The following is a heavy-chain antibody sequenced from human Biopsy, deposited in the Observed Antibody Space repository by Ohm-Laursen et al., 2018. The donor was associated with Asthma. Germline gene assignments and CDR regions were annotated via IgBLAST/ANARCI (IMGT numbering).Heavy chain of an antibody. CDR2: HDHEEGGT. J-gene: IGHJ4*02. CDR1: EYSLTDLS. D-gene: IGHD4-17*01. V-gene: IGHV1-24*01. Sequence: SVKVSCNISEYSLTDLSMYWVRQAPGQGLEWMGGHDHEEGGTVNARRFQGRVTMTEDTSTDTAYMELSSLSSDDTAVYYCASDFPKDYVRYNFQFWGQGTLVTVSS. CDR3: ASDFPKDYVRYNFQF.